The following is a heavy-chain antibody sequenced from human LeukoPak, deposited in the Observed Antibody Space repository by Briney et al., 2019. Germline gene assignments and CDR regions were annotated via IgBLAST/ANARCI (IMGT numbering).Heavy chain of an antibody. CDR1: GFTFADYW. CDR2: IKQDGSEK. J-gene: IGHJ5*02. Sequence: GGSLRLSCAASGFTFADYWMSWVRQPPGKGLEWVANIKQDGSEKYYVDSVKGRFTISRDNAKNSLYLQMNSLTAEDTAVYYCARDRRPSIYGGLDSWGQGTLVTVYS. D-gene: IGHD4-23*01. CDR3: ARDRRPSIYGGLDS. V-gene: IGHV3-7*01.